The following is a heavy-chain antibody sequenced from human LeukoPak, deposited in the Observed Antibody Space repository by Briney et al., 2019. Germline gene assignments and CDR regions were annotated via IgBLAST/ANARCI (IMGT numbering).Heavy chain of an antibody. CDR1: GGSISSYY. Sequence: SETLSLTCTVSGGSISSYYWSWIRQPPGKGLEWIGYIYYSGSTSYNPSLKSRVTISVDTSKNQFSLKLSSVTAADTAVYYCAGASYDSSGVHWGQGTLVTVSS. CDR3: AGASYDSSGVH. D-gene: IGHD3-22*01. J-gene: IGHJ4*02. V-gene: IGHV4-59*01. CDR2: IYYSGST.